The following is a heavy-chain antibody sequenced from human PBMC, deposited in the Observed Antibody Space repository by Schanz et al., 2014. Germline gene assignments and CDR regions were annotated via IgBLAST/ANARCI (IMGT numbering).Heavy chain of an antibody. Sequence: QVQLVQSGAEVKKPGSSVRVSCKSSGDTFSNYAISWVRQAPGQGLEWMGRVVPLLNVTAYAQKFQGRVTMTADLSTRTVYMDLSSLRSEDTALYYCARGGVEMATIRDAFDLWGQGTMVTVS. V-gene: IGHV1-69*04. J-gene: IGHJ3*01. CDR2: VVPLLNVT. D-gene: IGHD3-10*01. CDR3: ARGGVEMATIRDAFDL. CDR1: GDTFSNYA.